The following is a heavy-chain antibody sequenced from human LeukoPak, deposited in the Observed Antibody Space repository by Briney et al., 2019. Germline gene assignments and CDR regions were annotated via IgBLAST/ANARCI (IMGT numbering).Heavy chain of an antibody. CDR3: ATVGVDTAMGPPDY. J-gene: IGHJ4*02. D-gene: IGHD5-18*01. Sequence: PGGSLRLSCAASGFTFDDYAMHWVRQAPGKGLEWVSGISWNSGSIGYADSVKGRFTISRDNAKNSLYLQMNSLRAEDTALYYCATVGVDTAMGPPDYWGQGTLVTVSS. V-gene: IGHV3-9*01. CDR1: GFTFDDYA. CDR2: ISWNSGSI.